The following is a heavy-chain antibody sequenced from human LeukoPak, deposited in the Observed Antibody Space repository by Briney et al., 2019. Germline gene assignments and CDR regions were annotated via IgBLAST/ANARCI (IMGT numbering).Heavy chain of an antibody. D-gene: IGHD3-22*01. J-gene: IGHJ6*02. Sequence: GASVTVSCTVSGYTLTELSMHWVRQAPGKGLEWMGGSDPEDGETIYAQKLQGRVTMTEDTSTDTAYMELSSLRSEDTAVYYCATASYYYDSSGYPTLLSMDVWGQGTTVTVSS. CDR2: SDPEDGET. CDR3: ATASYYYDSSGYPTLLSMDV. CDR1: GYTLTELS. V-gene: IGHV1-24*01.